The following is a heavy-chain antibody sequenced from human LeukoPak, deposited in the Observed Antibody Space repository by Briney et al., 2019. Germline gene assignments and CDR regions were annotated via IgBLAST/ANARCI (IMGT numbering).Heavy chain of an antibody. D-gene: IGHD3-10*01. CDR3: AKDRGRVTMVRGVIDY. CDR2: ISYDGSNK. Sequence: PGGSLRLSCAASGFTFSSYVMHWVRQAPGKRLGWVAAISYDGSNKYYADSVKGRFTISRDNSKNTLYLQMNSLRAEDTAVYYCAKDRGRVTMVRGVIDYWGQGTLVTVSS. CDR1: GFTFSSYV. J-gene: IGHJ4*02. V-gene: IGHV3-30*18.